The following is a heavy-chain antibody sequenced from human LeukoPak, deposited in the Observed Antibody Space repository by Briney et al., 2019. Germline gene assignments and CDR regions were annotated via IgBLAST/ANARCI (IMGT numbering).Heavy chain of an antibody. D-gene: IGHD2-2*01. V-gene: IGHV1-3*01. Sequence: ASVKVSCKASGYTFTGYAIHWVRQAPGQRLEWMGWINAGNGDTKYSQKFQGRVTITRDTSASTAYMELSSLRSEDTAAYYCARASICTNCFLIGPVDWGQGTLVTVSS. CDR2: INAGNGDT. J-gene: IGHJ4*02. CDR1: GYTFTGYA. CDR3: ARASICTNCFLIGPVD.